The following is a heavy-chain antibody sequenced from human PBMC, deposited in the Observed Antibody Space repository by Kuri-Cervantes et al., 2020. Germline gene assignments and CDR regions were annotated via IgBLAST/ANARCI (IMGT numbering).Heavy chain of an antibody. CDR2: IKYTGDT. Sequence: TLSLTCTVSGGSMSGAYYWGWIRQPPGKGLEWIGYIKYTGDTYYNATLKSRLTISLDTSKNQFSLMVTSVTATDTAVYYCARAPDGVAGFDIWGQGTLVTVSS. J-gene: IGHJ3*02. CDR1: GGSMSGAYY. D-gene: IGHD5-24*01. V-gene: IGHV4-30-4*08. CDR3: ARAPDGVAGFDI.